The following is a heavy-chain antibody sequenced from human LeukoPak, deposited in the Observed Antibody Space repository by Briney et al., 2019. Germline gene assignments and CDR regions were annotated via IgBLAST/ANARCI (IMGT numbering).Heavy chain of an antibody. D-gene: IGHD3-3*01. CDR1: GYTFTSYD. Sequence: ASVKVSCKASGYTFTSYDINWVRQATGQGLEWMGWMNPNSGNTGYAQKFQGRVTMTRNTSISTAYMELSSLRSEDTAVYYCARGREPGYDFWSGYFPIDVWGQGTTVTVSS. CDR3: ARGREPGYDFWSGYFPIDV. V-gene: IGHV1-8*01. CDR2: MNPNSGNT. J-gene: IGHJ6*02.